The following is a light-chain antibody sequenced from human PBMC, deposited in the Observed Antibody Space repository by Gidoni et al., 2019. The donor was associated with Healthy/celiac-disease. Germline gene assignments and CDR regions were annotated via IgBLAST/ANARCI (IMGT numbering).Light chain of an antibody. CDR1: SSNIGAGYD. J-gene: IGLJ3*02. Sequence: QSVLKQPPSVSGAPGQRVTISCPGSSSNIGAGYDVHWYQQLPGTAPKLLIYGNSNRPAGCPDRFSGAKSGTSASLAITGLQADDEADYYCQSYDSSLSGWVFGGGTKLTVL. CDR3: QSYDSSLSGWV. V-gene: IGLV1-40*01. CDR2: GNS.